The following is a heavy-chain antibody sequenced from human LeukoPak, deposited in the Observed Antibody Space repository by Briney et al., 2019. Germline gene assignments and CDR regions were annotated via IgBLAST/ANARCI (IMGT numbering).Heavy chain of an antibody. Sequence: PGGSLRLSCAASGFTFSSYWMHWVRQAPGKGLVWVSRVNSDGSSTSYADFVKGRFTISRDNAKNTLYLQMNSLRAEDTAVYYCAKDDRAAGTGVNWFDPWGQGTLVTVSS. D-gene: IGHD6-13*01. CDR2: VNSDGSST. V-gene: IGHV3-74*01. CDR3: AKDDRAAGTGVNWFDP. CDR1: GFTFSSYW. J-gene: IGHJ5*02.